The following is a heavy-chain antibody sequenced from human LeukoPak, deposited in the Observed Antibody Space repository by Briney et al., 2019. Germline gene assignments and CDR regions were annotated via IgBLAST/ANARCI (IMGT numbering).Heavy chain of an antibody. V-gene: IGHV4-59*08. CDR2: IYYSGST. J-gene: IGHJ4*02. CDR1: GGSISSYY. Sequence: SETLSLTCTVSGGSISSYYWSWIRQPPGKGLEWIGYIYYSGSTNYNPSLKSRVTISVDTSKNQFSLKLSSVTAADTAVYYCARGGDDLDYWGQGTLITVSS. CDR3: ARGGDDLDY. D-gene: IGHD2-21*01.